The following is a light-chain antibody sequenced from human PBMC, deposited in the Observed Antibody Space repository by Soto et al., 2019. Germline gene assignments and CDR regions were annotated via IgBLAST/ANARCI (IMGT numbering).Light chain of an antibody. J-gene: IGKJ3*01. CDR1: QSITSSY. CDR3: HQYGSSPGLFT. CDR2: GAS. Sequence: EIVLTQSPGTLSLSPGERATLSCRASQSITSSYLAWYQQKPGQAPRLLIYGASSRATGIPDRFSGGGSGADFTLTISRLEPEDFAVYYCHQYGSSPGLFTFGPGTKVDVK. V-gene: IGKV3-20*01.